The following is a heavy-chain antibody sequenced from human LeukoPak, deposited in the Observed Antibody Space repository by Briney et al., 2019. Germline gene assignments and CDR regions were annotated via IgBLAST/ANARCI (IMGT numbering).Heavy chain of an antibody. CDR2: ISAYNGNT. V-gene: IGHV1-18*01. CDR1: GYTFTSYG. D-gene: IGHD3-16*02. J-gene: IGHJ5*02. CDR3: ARDIKDSNYDYVWGSYRTNWFDP. Sequence: EASVKVSCKASGYTFTSYGIGWVRQAPGQGLEWMGWISAYNGNTNYAQKLQGRVTMTTDTSTSTAYMELRSLRSDDTAVYYCARDIKDSNYDYVWGSYRTNWFDPWGQGTLVTVSS.